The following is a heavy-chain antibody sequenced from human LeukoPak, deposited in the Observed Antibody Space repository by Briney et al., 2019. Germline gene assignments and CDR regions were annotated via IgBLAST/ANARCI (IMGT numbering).Heavy chain of an antibody. CDR1: GFTFSNYG. J-gene: IGHJ4*02. CDR2: ITSGVGIT. Sequence: GGSLRLSCVASGFTFSNYGMNWVRQAPGKGLEWVSIITSGVGITYYADSVKGRFTISRDNSKNTLYLQMNSLRAEDTAVYYCAKGGYYDLDYWGQGTLVTVSS. D-gene: IGHD3-22*01. V-gene: IGHV3-23*01. CDR3: AKGGYYDLDY.